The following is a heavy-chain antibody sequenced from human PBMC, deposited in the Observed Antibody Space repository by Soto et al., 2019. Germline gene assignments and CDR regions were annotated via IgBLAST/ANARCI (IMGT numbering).Heavy chain of an antibody. CDR1: GDSVSSNSAA. D-gene: IGHD6-13*01. J-gene: IGHJ5*02. CDR2: TYYRSKWYN. CDR3: ARDHGYSSSWYRKNWFDP. V-gene: IGHV6-1*01. Sequence: SQTLSLTCAISGDSVSSNSAAWNWIRQSPSRGLEWLGRTYYRSKWYNDYAVSVKSRITINPDTSKNQFSLQLNSVTPEDTAVYYCARDHGYSSSWYRKNWFDPSGPGTLVTVSS.